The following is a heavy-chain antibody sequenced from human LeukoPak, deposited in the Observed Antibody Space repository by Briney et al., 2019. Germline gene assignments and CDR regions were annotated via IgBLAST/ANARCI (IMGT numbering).Heavy chain of an antibody. J-gene: IGHJ6*03. Sequence: SETLSLTCNVSGDSITSTYYWGWIRQPPGKGLEWIGSISHSGNTYYNPSLKSRVTISVDTSKNQFSLKLSSVTAADTAVYYCARGYYDSSSGYYYYYYMDVWGKGTTVTVSS. V-gene: IGHV4-38-2*02. CDR3: ARGYYDSSSGYYYYYYMDV. CDR1: GDSITSTYY. CDR2: ISHSGNT. D-gene: IGHD3-22*01.